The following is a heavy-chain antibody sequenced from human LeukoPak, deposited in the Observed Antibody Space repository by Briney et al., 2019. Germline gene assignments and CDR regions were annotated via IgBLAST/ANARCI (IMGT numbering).Heavy chain of an antibody. V-gene: IGHV1-3*01. J-gene: IGHJ6*02. CDR1: GYTFTSYA. CDR3: ARGTARSDYYYGMDV. D-gene: IGHD5-18*01. Sequence: ASVKVSCKASGYTFTSYAMHWVRQAPGQRLEWMGWINAGNGNTKYSQKFQGRVTITRDTSASTAYMELSSLRSGDTAVYYCARGTARSDYYYGMDVWGQGTTVTVSS. CDR2: INAGNGNT.